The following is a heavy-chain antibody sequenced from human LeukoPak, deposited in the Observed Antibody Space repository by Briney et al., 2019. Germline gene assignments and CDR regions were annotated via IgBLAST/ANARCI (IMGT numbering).Heavy chain of an antibody. CDR1: GDSVSRNDSY. Sequence: SETLSLTCTIFGDSVSRNDSYWDWIRQPPGKGLEWIGNIYYKGRTYYSPSLKSRVTLSVDMSNNQFSLTLSSVTAADTALYFCARRRYYDSSGYLEWGQGTLVTVSS. CDR2: IYYKGRT. J-gene: IGHJ1*01. V-gene: IGHV4-39*01. CDR3: ARRRYYDSSGYLE. D-gene: IGHD3-22*01.